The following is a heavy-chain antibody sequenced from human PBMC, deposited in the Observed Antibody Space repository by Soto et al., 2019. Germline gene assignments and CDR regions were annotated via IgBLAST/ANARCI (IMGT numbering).Heavy chain of an antibody. V-gene: IGHV1-18*01. Sequence: ASVKVSCKASGYTFTSYGISWVRQSPGQGLEWMGWISAYNGNTNYAQKLQGRVTMTTDTSTSTVYMELSSLRSEDTAVYYCARGPSNTYPFDYWGQGTLVTVS. CDR1: GYTFTSYG. J-gene: IGHJ4*02. CDR3: ARGPSNTYPFDY. D-gene: IGHD2-2*02. CDR2: ISAYNGNT.